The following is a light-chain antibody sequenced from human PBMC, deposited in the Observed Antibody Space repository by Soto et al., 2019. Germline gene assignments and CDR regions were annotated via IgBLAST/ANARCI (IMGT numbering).Light chain of an antibody. CDR3: QQRSSWPIT. Sequence: EIVLTQSPATLSLSPGERATLSCRASQSVSSYLAWYQQKPGQAPRLLISDASNRATGIPARFSGSGSGTDFTLTINSLEPEHFAVYYCQQRSSWPITFGQGTRLEIK. CDR2: DAS. J-gene: IGKJ5*01. CDR1: QSVSSY. V-gene: IGKV3-11*01.